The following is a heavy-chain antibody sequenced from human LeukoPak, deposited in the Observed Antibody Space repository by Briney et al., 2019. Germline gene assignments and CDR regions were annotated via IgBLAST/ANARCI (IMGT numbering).Heavy chain of an antibody. J-gene: IGHJ4*02. CDR2: ISSSGSTI. CDR3: ARWYSSSWYPFDY. Sequence: PVGSLRLSCAASGFTFSSYEMNWVRQAPGKGLEWVSYISSSGSTIYYADSVKGRFTISRDNAKNSLYLQMNSLRAEDTAVYYCARWYSSSWYPFDYWGQGTLVTVSS. V-gene: IGHV3-48*03. CDR1: GFTFSSYE. D-gene: IGHD6-13*01.